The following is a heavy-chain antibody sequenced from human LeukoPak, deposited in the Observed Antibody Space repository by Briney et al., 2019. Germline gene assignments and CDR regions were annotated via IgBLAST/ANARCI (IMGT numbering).Heavy chain of an antibody. CDR3: AKDFRSGEYYFDY. J-gene: IGHJ4*02. CDR1: GFTFSSYA. Sequence: GGSLRLSCAASGFTFSSYAMHWVRQAPGKGLEWVAVISYDGSNKYYADSVKGRFTISRDNSKNTLYLQMNSLRAEDTAVYYCAKDFRSGEYYFDYWGQGTLVTVSS. CDR2: ISYDGSNK. V-gene: IGHV3-30-3*01. D-gene: IGHD3-3*01.